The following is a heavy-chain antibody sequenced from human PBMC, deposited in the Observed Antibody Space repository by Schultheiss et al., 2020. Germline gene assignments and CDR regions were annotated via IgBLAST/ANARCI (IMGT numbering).Heavy chain of an antibody. Sequence: GESLKISCKASGYTFTSYAMHWVRQAPGQRLEWMGWINAGNGNTNYAQKLQGRVTMTTDTSTSTAYMELRSLRSDDTAVYYCARFAKRGYSQKKGGYYGMDVWGQGTTVTVSS. J-gene: IGHJ6*02. D-gene: IGHD5-18*01. CDR3: ARFAKRGYSQKKGGYYGMDV. V-gene: IGHV1-3*01. CDR2: INAGNGNT. CDR1: GYTFTSYA.